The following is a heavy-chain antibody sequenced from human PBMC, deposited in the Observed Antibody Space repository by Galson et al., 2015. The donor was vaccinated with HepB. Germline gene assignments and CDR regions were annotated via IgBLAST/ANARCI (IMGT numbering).Heavy chain of an antibody. Sequence: SVKVSCKASGYTFTGYYMHWVRQAPGQGLEWMGWINPNSGGTNYAQKFQGWVTMTRDTSISTAYMELSGLRSDDTAVYYCARDHNVATVVTSYYYYGMDVWGQGTTVTVSS. CDR3: ARDHNVATVVTSYYYYGMDV. J-gene: IGHJ6*02. D-gene: IGHD4-23*01. CDR2: INPNSGGT. V-gene: IGHV1-2*04. CDR1: GYTFTGYY.